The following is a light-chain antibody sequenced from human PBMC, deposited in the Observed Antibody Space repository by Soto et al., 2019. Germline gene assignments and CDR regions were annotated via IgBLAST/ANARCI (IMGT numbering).Light chain of an antibody. Sequence: ENPITQSPSTLSACVEDRVTIPCRASQSISTWLAWYQQKPGKAPKLLIYDASSLESGVPSRFSGSGSGTEFTLTISSLQPDDFATYYCQQYNSYWTFGQGTKVDIK. CDR3: QQYNSYWT. V-gene: IGKV1-5*01. J-gene: IGKJ1*01. CDR1: QSISTW. CDR2: DAS.